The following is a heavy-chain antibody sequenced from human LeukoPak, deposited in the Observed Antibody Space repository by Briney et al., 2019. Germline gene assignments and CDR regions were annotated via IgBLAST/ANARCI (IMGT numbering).Heavy chain of an antibody. CDR3: ATSAGY. Sequence: GGPLRLSCAASGFTFSVHWLSWVGQAPGKGLGWVANMDQDGSDKYYVDSVKGRFTISRDNARNSLYLQMNSLRAEYTAFYYCATSAGYWGQGTLVTVSS. CDR2: MDQDGSDK. V-gene: IGHV3-7*03. J-gene: IGHJ4*02. CDR1: GFTFSVHW.